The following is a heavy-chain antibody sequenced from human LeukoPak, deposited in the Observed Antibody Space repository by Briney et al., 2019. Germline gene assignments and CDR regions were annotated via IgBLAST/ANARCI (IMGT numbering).Heavy chain of an antibody. Sequence: GAPVKVSCKASGYTFTGYYMHWVRQAPGQGLEWMGRINPNSGGTNYAQKFQGRVTMTRDTSISTAYMELSRLRSDDTAVYYCARVRYCSSTSCYIDEYFQHWGQGTLVTVSS. CDR2: INPNSGGT. CDR1: GYTFTGYY. CDR3: ARVRYCSSTSCYIDEYFQH. D-gene: IGHD2-2*01. V-gene: IGHV1-2*06. J-gene: IGHJ1*01.